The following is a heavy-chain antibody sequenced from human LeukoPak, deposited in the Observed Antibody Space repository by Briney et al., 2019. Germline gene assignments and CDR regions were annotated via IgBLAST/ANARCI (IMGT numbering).Heavy chain of an antibody. CDR2: IYHSGST. CDR3: ARSHYPYYFDY. J-gene: IGHJ4*02. V-gene: IGHV4-30-2*01. D-gene: IGHD3-10*01. Sequence: SETLSLTCAVSGGSISSGGYSWSWIRQPPGKGLEWIGYIYHSGSTHYNPSLKSRVTISVDRSKNQFSLKLSSVTAADTAVYYCARSHYPYYFDYWGQGTLVTVSS. CDR1: GGSISSGGYS.